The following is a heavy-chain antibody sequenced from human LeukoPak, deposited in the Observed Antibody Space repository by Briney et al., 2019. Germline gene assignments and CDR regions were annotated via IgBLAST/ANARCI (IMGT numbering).Heavy chain of an antibody. J-gene: IGHJ4*02. Sequence: GGSLRLSCAASGFTLSSNWMNWVRQAPGKGLEWGAIIKQDGSEKYYVDSVKGRFTISRDNAKNSLYLQMNSLRAEDTAVYYCARGNGFIIDYWGQGTLVTVSS. CDR3: ARGNGFIIDY. CDR2: IKQDGSEK. D-gene: IGHD2-8*01. V-gene: IGHV3-7*01. CDR1: GFTLSSNW.